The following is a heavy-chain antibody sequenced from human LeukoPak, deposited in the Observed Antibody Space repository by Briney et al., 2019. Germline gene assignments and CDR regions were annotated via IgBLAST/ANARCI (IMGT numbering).Heavy chain of an antibody. D-gene: IGHD3-9*01. J-gene: IGHJ4*02. V-gene: IGHV3-15*01. CDR1: GFTFSHAY. CDR3: TTPSPDYGLLTGPDY. CDR2: IKSKSDGGRT. Sequence: GGSLRLSCAASGFTFSHAYMTWVRQAPGKGLEWVGRIKSKSDGGRTDYAAPVKGRFTISRDDSENTLHLQMNSLKTEDTGVYYCTTPSPDYGLLTGPDYWGQGTLVTVSS.